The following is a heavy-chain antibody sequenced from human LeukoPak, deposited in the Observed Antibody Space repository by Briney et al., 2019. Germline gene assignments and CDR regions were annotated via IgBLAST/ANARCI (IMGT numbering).Heavy chain of an antibody. CDR1: GITFGNNW. CDR2: INSDGGGA. Sequence: SGGSLRLSCAASGITFGNNWMHWVRQGPGKGLVWISRINSDGGGAIYADSVKGRFTVSRDNAKNTLYLQMNSLRAEDTAVYYCPRDVPHNWFDTWGQGTLVTVSS. CDR3: PRDVPHNWFDT. J-gene: IGHJ5*02. V-gene: IGHV3-74*01.